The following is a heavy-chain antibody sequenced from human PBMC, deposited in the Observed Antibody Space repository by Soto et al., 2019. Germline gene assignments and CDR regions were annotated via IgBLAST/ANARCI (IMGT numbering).Heavy chain of an antibody. CDR2: ISGSGGST. V-gene: IGHV3-23*01. D-gene: IGHD3-9*01. CDR3: AKDGSRYFDWLKYFDY. Sequence: GGSLRLSCAASGFTFSSYAMTWVRQAPGKGLEWVSAISGSGGSTYYADSVKGRFTISRDNSKNTLYLQMNSLRAEDTAVYYCAKDGSRYFDWLKYFDYWGQGNLVTVS. J-gene: IGHJ4*02. CDR1: GFTFSSYA.